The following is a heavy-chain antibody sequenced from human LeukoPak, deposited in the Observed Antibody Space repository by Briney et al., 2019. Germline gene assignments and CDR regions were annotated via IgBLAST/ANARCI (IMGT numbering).Heavy chain of an antibody. J-gene: IGHJ5*02. CDR2: VGRSGSNT. D-gene: IGHD6-13*01. V-gene: IGHV3-23*01. CDR3: AKGDKQLVFNRNKGGFDP. CDR1: GFIFSNYA. Sequence: GGSLRLSCAASGFIFSNYAMSWVRQAPGKGLEWVSAVGRSGSNTYYADSVKGRFTISRDNSKNTMYLQMSSLRTEDTAVYYCAKGDKQLVFNRNKGGFDPWGQGTLVTVSS.